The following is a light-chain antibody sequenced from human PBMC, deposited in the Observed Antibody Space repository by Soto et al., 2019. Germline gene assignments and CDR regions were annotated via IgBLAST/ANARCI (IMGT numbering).Light chain of an antibody. Sequence: DIQMTQSPSTLSASVGDRVTITCRASQTISSWLAWYQQKPGRAPKLLIYKASSLESGVPSRFSGSGSGTEFTLTISSLQPDDFAPYYCQQYKSYTQEYTFGQGTKLEIK. CDR1: QTISSW. V-gene: IGKV1-5*03. J-gene: IGKJ2*01. CDR3: QQYKSYTQEYT. CDR2: KAS.